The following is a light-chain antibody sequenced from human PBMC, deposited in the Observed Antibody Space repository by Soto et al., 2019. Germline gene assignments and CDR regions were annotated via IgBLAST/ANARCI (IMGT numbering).Light chain of an antibody. V-gene: IGKV1-27*01. CDR2: TAS. J-gene: IGKJ4*01. CDR3: QKYNTAPLT. CDR1: QGISKY. Sequence: DIQMTQSPSSLSASVGDRVTITCRASQGISKYLAWYQQKPGKVPKLLIYTASTLQSGVPSRFSGSGSGTDVTLTISSLQPEDVATYYCQKYNTAPLTFGGGTKVEIK.